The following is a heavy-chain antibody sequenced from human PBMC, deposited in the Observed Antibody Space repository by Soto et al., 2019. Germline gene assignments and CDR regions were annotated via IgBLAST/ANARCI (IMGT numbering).Heavy chain of an antibody. CDR1: GGSVSSGSYY. Sequence: PSETLSLTCTVSGGSVSSGSYYWGWIRQPPGKGLEWIGYIYYSGSTNYNPSLKSRVTISVDTSKNQFSLKLSCVLDANPAVHYCTRVAPGDSRSRSPKGRIPYYYGMDVMGQGTTVTVSS. V-gene: IGHV4-61*01. CDR2: IYYSGST. CDR3: TRVAPGDSRSRSPKGRIPYYYGMDV. J-gene: IGHJ6*02. D-gene: IGHD6-13*01.